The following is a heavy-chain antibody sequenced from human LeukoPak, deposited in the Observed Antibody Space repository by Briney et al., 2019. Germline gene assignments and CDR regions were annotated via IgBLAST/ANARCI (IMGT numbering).Heavy chain of an antibody. V-gene: IGHV3-20*04. D-gene: IGHD3-22*01. Sequence: GSLRLSCAASGFTFDDYGMSWVRQAPGKGLEWVSGINWNGGSTGYADSVKGRFTISRDNAKNSLYLQMNSLRAEDTALYYCARESPDSSGYYYFEFWGQGILVTVSS. CDR1: GFTFDDYG. J-gene: IGHJ4*02. CDR3: ARESPDSSGYYYFEF. CDR2: INWNGGST.